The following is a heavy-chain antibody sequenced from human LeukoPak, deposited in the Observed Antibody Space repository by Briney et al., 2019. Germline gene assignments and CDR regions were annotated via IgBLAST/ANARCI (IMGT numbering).Heavy chain of an antibody. D-gene: IGHD1-20*01. CDR1: GFTVSSNY. CDR3: AREASGQAPGITGTTAYYYGMDV. Sequence: GWSLRLSCAASGFTVSSNYMSWVRQAPGKGLEWVAVISYDGSNKYYADSVKGRFTISRDNSKNTLYLQMNSLRAEDTAVYYCAREASGQAPGITGTTAYYYGMDVWGQGTTVTVSS. CDR2: ISYDGSNK. V-gene: IGHV3-30-3*01. J-gene: IGHJ6*02.